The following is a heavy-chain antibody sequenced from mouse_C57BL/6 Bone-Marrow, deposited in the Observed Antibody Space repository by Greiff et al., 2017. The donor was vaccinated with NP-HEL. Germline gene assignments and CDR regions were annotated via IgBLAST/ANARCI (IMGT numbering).Heavy chain of an antibody. CDR1: GFTFTDYY. CDR3: ARSAGKNSNYPFAY. Sequence: DVMLVESGGGLVQPGGSLSLSCAASGFTFTDYYMSWVRQPPGKALEWLGFIRNKANGYTTEYSASVKGRFTISRDNSQSILYLQMNALRAEDSATYYCARSAGKNSNYPFAYWGQGTLVTVSA. CDR2: IRNKANGYTT. D-gene: IGHD2-5*01. J-gene: IGHJ3*01. V-gene: IGHV7-3*01.